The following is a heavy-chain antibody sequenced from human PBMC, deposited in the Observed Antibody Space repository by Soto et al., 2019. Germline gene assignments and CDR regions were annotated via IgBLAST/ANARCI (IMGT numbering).Heavy chain of an antibody. CDR3: ARQPESTSYFDY. CDR1: GASISTSSDF. D-gene: IGHD2-2*01. V-gene: IGHV4-39*01. J-gene: IGHJ4*02. CDR2: VYQSGTT. Sequence: SETLSLTCSVSGASISTSSDFWGWIRQAPGKGLEWIGNVYQSGTTRLNPSLKSRVSIFVDRSKNQFSLELNSATAADRAVYYCARQPESTSYFDYWGQGILGTVSS.